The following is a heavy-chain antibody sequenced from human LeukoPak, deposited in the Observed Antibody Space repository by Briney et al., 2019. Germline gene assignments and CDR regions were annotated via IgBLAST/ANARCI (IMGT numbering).Heavy chain of an antibody. V-gene: IGHV3-23*01. J-gene: IGHJ4*02. D-gene: IGHD6-13*01. CDR2: ISGSGGST. CDR1: GFTFSSYA. Sequence: GGSLRLSCAASGFTFSSYAVSWVRQAPGKGLEWVSTISGSGGSTYYADSVKGRFTISRDNSKNTLYLQMNSLRAEDTAVYYCAKDSDYSSSWYDFDYWGQGTLVTVSS. CDR3: AKDSDYSSSWYDFDY.